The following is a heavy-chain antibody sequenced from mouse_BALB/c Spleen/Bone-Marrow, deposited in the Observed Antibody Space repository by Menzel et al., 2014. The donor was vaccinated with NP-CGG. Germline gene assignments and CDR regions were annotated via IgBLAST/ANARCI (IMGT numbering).Heavy chain of an antibody. CDR2: INPGSGGA. V-gene: IGHV1-54*01. CDR1: GYAFTNYL. CDR3: AREWTARAVDY. D-gene: IGHD3-2*01. Sequence: VQRVESGAELVRPGTSVKVSCKASGYAFTNYLIEWVKQRPVQGLEWIGVINPGSGGANYNAKFKSKATLTADKSSSTAYMQLSSLTSDDSAVYFCAREWTARAVDYWGQGTTLTVSS. J-gene: IGHJ2*01.